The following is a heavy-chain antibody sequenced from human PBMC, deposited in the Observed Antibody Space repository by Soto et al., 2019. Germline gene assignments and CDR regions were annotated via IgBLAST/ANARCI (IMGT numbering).Heavy chain of an antibody. D-gene: IGHD2-15*01. J-gene: IGHJ6*02. CDR3: ATSHTSQDIVVVVAATLDMDV. CDR1: GYTLTELC. Sequence: ASVKVSCKVSGYTLTELCMHWVRQAPGKGLEWMGGFDPEDGETIYAQKFQCRVTMTEDTSTDTAYMELSSLRSEDTAVYYCATSHTSQDIVVVVAATLDMDVWGQGTTVTVSS. CDR2: FDPEDGET. V-gene: IGHV1-24*01.